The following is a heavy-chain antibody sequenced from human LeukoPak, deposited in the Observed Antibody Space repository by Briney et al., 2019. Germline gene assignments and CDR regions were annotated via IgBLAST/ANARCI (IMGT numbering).Heavy chain of an antibody. CDR3: ARGVVATIPEWFDP. Sequence: GASVKVSCKASGGTFSSYAISWVRQAPGQGLEWMGRIIPILGIANYAQKFQGRVTITTDESTSTAYMELSSLRSEDTAVYYCARGVVATIPEWFDPWGQGTLVTVSS. V-gene: IGHV1-69*04. D-gene: IGHD5-12*01. J-gene: IGHJ5*02. CDR1: GGTFSSYA. CDR2: IIPILGIA.